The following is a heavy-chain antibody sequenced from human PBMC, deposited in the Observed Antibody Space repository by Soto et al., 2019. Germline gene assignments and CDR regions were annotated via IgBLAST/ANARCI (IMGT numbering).Heavy chain of an antibody. D-gene: IGHD3-16*02. Sequence: QLQLQESGPGLVKPSETLSLTCTVSGGSISSSSYYWGWIRQPPGKGLEWIGSIYYSGSTYYNPSLKSRVTISVDTSKNQFSLKLSSVTAADTAVYYCASRLGYIWGSYRYRDWGQGTLVTVSS. CDR3: ASRLGYIWGSYRYRD. J-gene: IGHJ4*02. CDR2: IYYSGST. CDR1: GGSISSSSYY. V-gene: IGHV4-39*01.